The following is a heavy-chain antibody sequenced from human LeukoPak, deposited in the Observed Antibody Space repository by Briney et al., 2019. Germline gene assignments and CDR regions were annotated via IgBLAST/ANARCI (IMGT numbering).Heavy chain of an antibody. CDR2: IIPILGIA. CDR1: GGTFSSYA. V-gene: IGHV1-69*04. D-gene: IGHD3-22*01. J-gene: IGHJ6*03. Sequence: GASVKVSCKASGGTFSSYAISWVRQAPGQGLEWMGRIIPILGIANYAQKFQGRVTITADKSTSTAYMELSSLRSEDTAVYYCARGRGYYDSSGLPLYYYMDVWGKGTTVTVSS. CDR3: ARGRGYYDSSGLPLYYYMDV.